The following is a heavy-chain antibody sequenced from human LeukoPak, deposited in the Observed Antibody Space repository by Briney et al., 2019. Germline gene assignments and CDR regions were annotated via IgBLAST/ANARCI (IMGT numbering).Heavy chain of an antibody. D-gene: IGHD2-2*01. V-gene: IGHV4-4*09. Sequence: PSETLSLTCTVSGGSISSYYWSWIRQPPGKGLEWIGYIYTSGSTNYNPSLKSRVTISVDTSKNQFSLKLGSVTAADTAVYYCARLIVVVPAAGHYWFDPWGQGTLVTVSS. J-gene: IGHJ5*02. CDR2: IYTSGST. CDR3: ARLIVVVPAAGHYWFDP. CDR1: GGSISSYY.